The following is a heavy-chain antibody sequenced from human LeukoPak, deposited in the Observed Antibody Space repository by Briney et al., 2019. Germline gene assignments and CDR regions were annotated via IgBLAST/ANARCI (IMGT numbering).Heavy chain of an antibody. CDR3: AKVGARVVVPAAFFDY. CDR2: ISGSGGST. Sequence: GGSLRLSCAASGFTFSSYAMSWVRQAPGKGLEWVSAISGSGGSTYYADSVKGRFTISRDSSKNTLYLQMNSLRAEDTAVYYCAKVGARVVVPAAFFDYWGQGTLVTVSS. J-gene: IGHJ4*02. V-gene: IGHV3-23*01. D-gene: IGHD2-2*01. CDR1: GFTFSSYA.